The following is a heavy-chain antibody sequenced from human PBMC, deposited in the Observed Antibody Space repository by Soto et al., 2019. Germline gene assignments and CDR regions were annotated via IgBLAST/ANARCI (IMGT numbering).Heavy chain of an antibody. Sequence: PGGSLRLSCAASGFTFSYYYMSWIRQAPGKGLEWVSYISSSSSYTNYADSVKGRFTISRDNAKNSLYLQMNSLRAEDTAVYYCARGNQLLFKWGQGTLVTVSS. D-gene: IGHD2-2*01. CDR2: ISSSSSYT. J-gene: IGHJ4*02. V-gene: IGHV3-11*06. CDR3: ARGNQLLFK. CDR1: GFTFSYYY.